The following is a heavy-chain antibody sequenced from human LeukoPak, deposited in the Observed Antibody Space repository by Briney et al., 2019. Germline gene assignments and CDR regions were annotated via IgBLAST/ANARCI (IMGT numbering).Heavy chain of an antibody. CDR1: GFTFSSYG. Sequence: GGSLRLSCAASGFTFSSYGMHWVRQAQGKGLEWVAVISYDGSNKYYADSVKGRFTISRDNSKNTLYLQMNSLRAEDTAVYYCAKLATDYWGQGTLVTVSS. CDR3: AKLATDY. D-gene: IGHD1-26*01. CDR2: ISYDGSNK. J-gene: IGHJ4*02. V-gene: IGHV3-30*18.